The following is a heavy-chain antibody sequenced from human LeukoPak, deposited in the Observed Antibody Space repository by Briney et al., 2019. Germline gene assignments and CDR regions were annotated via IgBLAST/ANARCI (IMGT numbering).Heavy chain of an antibody. CDR3: ARGQSTGNRGPDNYFDY. CDR2: INPSGGST. CDR1: GYPFTSYY. V-gene: IGHV1-46*01. J-gene: IGHJ4*02. Sequence: ASVKVSCKASGYPFTSYYMHWVRQAPGQGLEWMGIINPSGGSTSYAQKFQGRVTMTRDTSTSTVYMELSSLRSEDTAVYYCARGQSTGNRGPDNYFDYWGQGTLVTVSS. D-gene: IGHD1-1*01.